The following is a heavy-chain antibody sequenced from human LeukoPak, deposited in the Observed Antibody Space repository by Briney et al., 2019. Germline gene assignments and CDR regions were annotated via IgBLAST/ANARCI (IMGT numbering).Heavy chain of an antibody. CDR3: ARDLSPYYDSSGYLI. Sequence: GGSLRLSSAASGFTFSSYAMHWARQAPGKGLEWVAVISYDGSNKYYADSVKGRFTISRDNSKNTLYLQMNSLRAEDTAVYYCARDLSPYYDSSGYLIWGQGTLVTVSS. J-gene: IGHJ4*02. CDR2: ISYDGSNK. D-gene: IGHD3-22*01. CDR1: GFTFSSYA. V-gene: IGHV3-30-3*01.